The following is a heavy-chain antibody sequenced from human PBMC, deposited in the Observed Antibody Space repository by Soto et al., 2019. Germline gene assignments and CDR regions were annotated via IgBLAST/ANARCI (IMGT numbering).Heavy chain of an antibody. J-gene: IGHJ4*02. CDR3: ARDEGNCSGGSCRHFDY. CDR1: GGSFSGYY. V-gene: IGHV4-34*01. Sequence: SETLSLTCAVYGGSFSGYYWSWIRQPPGKGLEWIGEINHSGSTNYNPSLKSRVTISVDTSKNQFSLKLSSVTAADTAVYYCARDEGNCSGGSCRHFDYWGQGTLVTVSS. CDR2: INHSGST. D-gene: IGHD2-15*01.